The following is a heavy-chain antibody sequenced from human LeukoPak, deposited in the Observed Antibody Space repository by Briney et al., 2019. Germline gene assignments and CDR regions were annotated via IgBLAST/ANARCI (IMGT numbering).Heavy chain of an antibody. Sequence: PGGSLRLSCAASGFTFSSYGMHWVRQAPGKGLEWVAFIRYDGSNKYYADSVKGRFTISRDNSKNTLYLQMNSLRAEDTAVYYCAKEYGDYYYYYMDVWGKGTRSPSP. CDR2: IRYDGSNK. CDR1: GFTFSSYG. CDR3: AKEYGDYYYYYMDV. V-gene: IGHV3-30*02. D-gene: IGHD4-17*01. J-gene: IGHJ6*03.